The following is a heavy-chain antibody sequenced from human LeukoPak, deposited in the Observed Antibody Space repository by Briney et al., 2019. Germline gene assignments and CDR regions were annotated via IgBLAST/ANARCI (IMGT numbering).Heavy chain of an antibody. CDR1: GGSISSYY. CDR3: ARMDRMIVVALDY. J-gene: IGHJ4*02. CDR2: IYYSGST. D-gene: IGHD3-22*01. V-gene: IGHV4-59*08. Sequence: PSETLSLTCTVSGGSISSYYWSWIRQPPEKGLEWIGYIYYSGSTNYNPSLKSRVTISVDTSKNQFSLKLSSVTAADTAVYYCARMDRMIVVALDYWGQGTLVTVSS.